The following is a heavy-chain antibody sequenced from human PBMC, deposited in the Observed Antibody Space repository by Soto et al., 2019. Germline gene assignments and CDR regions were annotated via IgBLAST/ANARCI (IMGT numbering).Heavy chain of an antibody. Sequence: SETLSLTCTVSGGSITSYYWSWIRQSPGKGLEWIGYIYYSGSTNYNPSLKSRVTISVDTSKNQFSLKLSSVTAADTAVYYCARHSSSWYAEVDWFDPWGQGTLVTVSS. V-gene: IGHV4-59*01. D-gene: IGHD6-13*01. CDR2: IYYSGST. CDR3: ARHSSSWYAEVDWFDP. J-gene: IGHJ5*02. CDR1: GGSITSYY.